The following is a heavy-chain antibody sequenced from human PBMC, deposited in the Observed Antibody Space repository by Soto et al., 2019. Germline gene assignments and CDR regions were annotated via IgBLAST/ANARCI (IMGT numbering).Heavy chain of an antibody. V-gene: IGHV1-46*01. D-gene: IGHD5-18*01. Sequence: ASVKVSCKASGYTFTSYYMHWVRQAPGQGPEWMGIINPSGGSTSYAQKFQGRVTMTRDTSTSTVYMELSSLRSEDTAVYYCARAIGVYSYGSFPPHGMDVWGQGTTVTVSS. J-gene: IGHJ6*02. CDR1: GYTFTSYY. CDR3: ARAIGVYSYGSFPPHGMDV. CDR2: INPSGGST.